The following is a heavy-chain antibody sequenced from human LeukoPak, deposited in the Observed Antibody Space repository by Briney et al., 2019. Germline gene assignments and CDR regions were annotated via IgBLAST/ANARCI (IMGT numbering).Heavy chain of an antibody. D-gene: IGHD2-2*01. V-gene: IGHV3-15*01. CDR1: GFPFYNTW. J-gene: IGHJ4*02. Sequence: NAGGSLRLSCVASGFPFYNTWMNWVRQAPGKGLEWVGRIKSKTDGGTTDYTAPVQGRFTISRDDSKNTLYLQMNSLKTEDTAVYFCTTTRTYWGQGTLVTVSS. CDR3: TTTRTY. CDR2: IKSKTDGGTT.